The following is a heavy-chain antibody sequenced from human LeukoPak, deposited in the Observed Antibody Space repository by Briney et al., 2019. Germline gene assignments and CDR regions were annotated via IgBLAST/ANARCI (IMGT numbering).Heavy chain of an antibody. J-gene: IGHJ4*02. CDR2: INTNTRNP. Sequence: ASVKVSCKASGGTFSSYAISWVRQAPGQGLEWMGWINTNTRNPTYAQGFTGRFVFSLDTSVNTAYLQISSLKAEDTAIYYCARVQGYCSTTSCYPHYWGQGTLVTVSS. CDR3: ARVQGYCSTTSCYPHY. CDR1: GGTFSSYA. V-gene: IGHV7-4-1*02. D-gene: IGHD2-2*01.